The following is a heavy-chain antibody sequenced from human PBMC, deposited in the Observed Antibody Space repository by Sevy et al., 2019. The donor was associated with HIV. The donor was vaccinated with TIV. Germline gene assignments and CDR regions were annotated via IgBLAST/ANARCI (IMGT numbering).Heavy chain of an antibody. CDR1: GGTFSSYV. CDR3: ARDLGLRYFDWSLSSDYYGMDV. D-gene: IGHD3-9*01. V-gene: IGHV1-69*13. J-gene: IGHJ6*02. CDR2: IIPIFGTA. Sequence: ASVKVSCKASGGTFSSYVISWVRQAPGQGLEWMGGIIPIFGTANYAQKFQGRVTITADESTSTAYMELSSLRSEDTAVYYCARDLGLRYFDWSLSSDYYGMDVWGQGTTVTVSS.